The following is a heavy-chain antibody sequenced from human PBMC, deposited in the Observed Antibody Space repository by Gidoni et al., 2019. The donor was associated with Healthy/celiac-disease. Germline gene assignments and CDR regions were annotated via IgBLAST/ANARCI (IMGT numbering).Heavy chain of an antibody. D-gene: IGHD1-1*01. CDR1: GYTFTSYG. CDR2: ISAYNGNT. V-gene: IGHV1-18*04. Sequence: QVQLVQSGAEVKKPGASVTVSCQASGYTFTSYGISWVRQAPGQGLEWMGWISAYNGNTNDAQKLQGRVTMTTDTSTSTAYMELRSLRSDDTAVYYCARDQGEFWNGDFFDYWGQGTLVTVSS. J-gene: IGHJ4*02. CDR3: ARDQGEFWNGDFFDY.